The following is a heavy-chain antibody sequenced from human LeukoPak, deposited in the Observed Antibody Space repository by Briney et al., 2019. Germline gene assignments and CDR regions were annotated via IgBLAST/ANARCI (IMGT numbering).Heavy chain of an antibody. D-gene: IGHD2-2*01. CDR3: ASDIVVAPPAMHGPRDY. CDR1: GYSFTSYW. J-gene: IGHJ4*02. CDR2: IDPSDSYT. V-gene: IGHV5-10-1*01. Sequence: GESLSISCKGSGYSFTSYWISWARQMPGKGLEWMGRIDPSDSYTNYSPSFQGHVTLSADKSISTAYLRWSSLKAAATAMYYCASDIVVAPPAMHGPRDYWGQGTLVTVSS.